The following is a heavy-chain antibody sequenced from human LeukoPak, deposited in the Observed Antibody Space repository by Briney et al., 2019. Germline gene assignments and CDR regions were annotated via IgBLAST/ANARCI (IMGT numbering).Heavy chain of an antibody. D-gene: IGHD3-22*01. CDR2: IIPIFGTA. Sequence: SVKVSCKASGGTFSSYAISWVRQAPGQGLEWMGGIIPIFGTANYAQKLQGRVTITTDESTSTAYMELSSLRSEDTAVYYCARIGYYDSSGYYSQGLDPWGQGTLVTVSS. CDR3: ARIGYYDSSGYYSQGLDP. CDR1: GGTFSSYA. J-gene: IGHJ5*02. V-gene: IGHV1-69*05.